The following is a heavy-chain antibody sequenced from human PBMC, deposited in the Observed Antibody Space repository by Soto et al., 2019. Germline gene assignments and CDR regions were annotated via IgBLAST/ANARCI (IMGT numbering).Heavy chain of an antibody. CDR3: ASGEPDGSFDY. D-gene: IGHD7-27*01. V-gene: IGHV1-69*13. Sequence: VASVKVSCKASGGTFSSYAISWVRQAPGQGLEWMGGIIPIFGTANYAQKFQGRVTITADESTSTAYMELSSLRSEDTAVYYCASGEPDGSFDYWGQGTLVTVSS. CDR1: GGTFSSYA. CDR2: IIPIFGTA. J-gene: IGHJ4*02.